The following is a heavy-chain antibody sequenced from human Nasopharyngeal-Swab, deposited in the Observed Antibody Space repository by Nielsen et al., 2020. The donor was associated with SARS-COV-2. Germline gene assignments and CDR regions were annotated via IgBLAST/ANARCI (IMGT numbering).Heavy chain of an antibody. Sequence: GGSLRLSCAASGFTFSSYWMSWVRQAPGKGLEWVANIKQDGSDQYYVDSVKGRFTISRDNAKNSLYLQMNSLRAEDTAVYYCARSLYYYYDSSGYSLWGQGTLVTVSS. V-gene: IGHV3-7*01. CDR1: GFTFSSYW. J-gene: IGHJ4*02. D-gene: IGHD3-22*01. CDR3: ARSLYYYYDSSGYSL. CDR2: IKQDGSDQ.